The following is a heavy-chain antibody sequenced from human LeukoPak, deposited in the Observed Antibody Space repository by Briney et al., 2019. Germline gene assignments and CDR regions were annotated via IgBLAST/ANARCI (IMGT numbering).Heavy chain of an antibody. J-gene: IGHJ4*02. V-gene: IGHV4-59*01. Sequence: PSETLSLTCAVYGGSFSGYYWSWIRQPPGKGLEWIGYIYYSGSTNYNPSLKSRVTISVDTSKNQFSLKLSSVTAADTAVYYCARVVGAHSSSWSRTRGNFVPGIFDYWGQGTLVTVSS. D-gene: IGHD6-13*01. CDR2: IYYSGST. CDR3: ARVVGAHSSSWSRTRGNFVPGIFDY. CDR1: GGSFSGYY.